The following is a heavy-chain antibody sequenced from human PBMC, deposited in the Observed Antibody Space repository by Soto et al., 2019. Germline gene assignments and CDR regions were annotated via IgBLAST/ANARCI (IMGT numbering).Heavy chain of an antibody. CDR1: GYTLTELS. CDR3: ATPGGSYPHYIGAFDI. V-gene: IGHV1-24*01. CDR2: FDPEDGET. Sequence: ASVKVSCKVSGYTLTELSMHWVRQAPGKGLERMGGFDPEDGETIYAQKFQGRVTMTEDTSTDTAYMELRSLRSEDTAVYYCATPGGSYPHYIGAFDIWGQGTMVTVSS. J-gene: IGHJ3*02. D-gene: IGHD1-26*01.